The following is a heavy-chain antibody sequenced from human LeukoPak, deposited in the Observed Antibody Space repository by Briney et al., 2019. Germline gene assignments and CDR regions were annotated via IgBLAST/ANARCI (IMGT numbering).Heavy chain of an antibody. V-gene: IGHV3-73*01. CDR3: TTIGIAVAGTSY. D-gene: IGHD6-19*01. J-gene: IGHJ4*02. CDR2: IRSKANSYAT. Sequence: RGSLRLSCAASGFTFSGSAMHWVRQASGKGLEWVGRIRSKANSYATAYAASVKGRFTISRDDSKNTAYPQMNSLKTEDTAVYYCTTIGIAVAGTSYWGQGTLVTVSS. CDR1: GFTFSGSA.